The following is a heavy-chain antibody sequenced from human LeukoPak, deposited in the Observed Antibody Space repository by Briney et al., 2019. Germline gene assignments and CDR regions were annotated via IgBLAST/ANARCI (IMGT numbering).Heavy chain of an antibody. CDR2: IIPIFGTA. J-gene: IGHJ4*02. V-gene: IGHV1-69*13. Sequence: SVKVSCKASGGTFSSYAISWVRQAPGQGLEWMGGIIPIFGTANHAQKFQGRVTITADESTSTAYMELSSLRSEDTAVYYCARTRYYDSSGYYYGFDYWGQGTLVTVSS. CDR3: ARTRYYDSSGYYYGFDY. D-gene: IGHD3-22*01. CDR1: GGTFSSYA.